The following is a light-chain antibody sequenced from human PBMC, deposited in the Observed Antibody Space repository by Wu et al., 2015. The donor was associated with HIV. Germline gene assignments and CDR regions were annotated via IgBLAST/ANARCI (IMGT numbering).Light chain of an antibody. CDR1: QRVSSDY. Sequence: EVVLTQSPGILSLSPGERGTLSCRTSQRVSSDYLAWYQQRPGKAPRLLIYGASKRATGIPDRFSGYMSAATDFTLAIFRLQPEDSAVYFCQHYGDSQFTFGRGTKVEI. J-gene: IGKJ3*01. V-gene: IGKV3-20*01. CDR3: QHYGDSQFT. CDR2: GAS.